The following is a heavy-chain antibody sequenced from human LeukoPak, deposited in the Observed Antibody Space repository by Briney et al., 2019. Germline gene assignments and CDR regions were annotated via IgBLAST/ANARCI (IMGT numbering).Heavy chain of an antibody. V-gene: IGHV4-4*09. CDR1: GGSISTDY. CDR2: IYSSGST. D-gene: IGHD6-6*01. J-gene: IGHJ4*01. CDR3: ARLAGSSSSDY. Sequence: SETLSLTCTVSGGSISTDYWSWIRQPPGKGLEWIGYIYSSGSTSYNPSLKSRVTISLDTSNNQFSLKLNSVTAADTAVYYCARLAGSSSSDYWGHGTLVTVSS.